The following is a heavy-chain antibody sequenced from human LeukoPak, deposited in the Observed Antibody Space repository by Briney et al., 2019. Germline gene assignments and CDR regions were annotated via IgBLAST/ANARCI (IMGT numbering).Heavy chain of an antibody. V-gene: IGHV3-11*06. Sequence: GGSLRLSCAASGFTFSDYYMSWIRQAPGKGLEWVSSISSSSSYIYYADSVKGRFTISRDNAKNSLYLQMNSLRAEDTAVYYCATPSGSYSDYWGQGTLVTVSS. J-gene: IGHJ4*02. D-gene: IGHD1-26*01. CDR3: ATPSGSYSDY. CDR2: ISSSSSYI. CDR1: GFTFSDYY.